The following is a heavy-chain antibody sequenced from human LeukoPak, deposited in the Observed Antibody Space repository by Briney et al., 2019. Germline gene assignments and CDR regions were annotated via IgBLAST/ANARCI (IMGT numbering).Heavy chain of an antibody. CDR2: IKQDGSEK. V-gene: IGHV3-7*01. CDR3: ARAEYCSGGSCYPVYAFDI. CDR1: GFTFSSYW. J-gene: IGHJ3*02. Sequence: GGSLRLSCAASGFTFSSYWMSWVRQAPGKGQEWVANIKQDGSEKYYVDSVKGRFTISRDNAKNSLYLQMNSLRAEDTAVYYCARAEYCSGGSCYPVYAFDIWGQGTMVTVSS. D-gene: IGHD2-15*01.